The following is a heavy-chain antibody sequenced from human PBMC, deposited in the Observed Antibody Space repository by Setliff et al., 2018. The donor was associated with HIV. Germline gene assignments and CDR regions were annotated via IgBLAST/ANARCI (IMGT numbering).Heavy chain of an antibody. CDR1: DDTFSSYY. Sequence: ASVKVSCKASDDTFSSYYMHWVRQAPGQGLEWMGIINPGGGSTTYAQRFQGRVIMTRDKSTSTVYMQLSSLRSEDTAVYYCARPRSGFHNDAFDIWGQGTMVTV. CDR2: INPGGGST. CDR3: ARPRSGFHNDAFDI. J-gene: IGHJ3*02. D-gene: IGHD3-22*01. V-gene: IGHV1-46*01.